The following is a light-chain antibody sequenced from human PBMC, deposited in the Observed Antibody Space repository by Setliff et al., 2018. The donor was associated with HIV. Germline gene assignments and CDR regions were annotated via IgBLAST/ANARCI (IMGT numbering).Light chain of an antibody. Sequence: QSVLTQPAAVSGSPGQSITIACTGTSRDVGGYNYVSWYQKHPGKAPKLIIYEVRNRPSGVSNRFSGSKSGNTASLTISGLQTEDEADYYCSSYAITNTLPFGTWTKVTV. CDR1: SRDVGGYNY. J-gene: IGLJ1*01. CDR2: EVR. V-gene: IGLV2-14*01. CDR3: SSYAITNTLP.